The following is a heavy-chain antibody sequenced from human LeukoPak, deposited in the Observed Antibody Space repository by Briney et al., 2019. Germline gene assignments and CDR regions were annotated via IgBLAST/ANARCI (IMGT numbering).Heavy chain of an antibody. Sequence: GGSLRLSCAASGFTFSDHYMDWVRQAPGRGLEWVGRIRKESNSYSTEFAASVKGRFIISRDDSKNSVDLQMNSLKTEDTAVYYCTTNIPDEWDYWGQGTLVTVSS. V-gene: IGHV3-72*01. CDR2: IRKESNSYST. J-gene: IGHJ4*02. CDR1: GFTFSDHY. D-gene: IGHD1-14*01. CDR3: TTNIPDEWDY.